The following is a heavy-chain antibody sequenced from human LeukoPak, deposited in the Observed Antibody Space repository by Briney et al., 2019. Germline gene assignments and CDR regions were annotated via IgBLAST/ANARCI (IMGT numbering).Heavy chain of an antibody. CDR3: ARDGNTVTQRGY. V-gene: IGHV3-74*01. Sequence: HPGGSLRLSCAASGFTFSSYWMHWVRQAPGKGLVWVSRINTDGSSTSYADSVKGRFTISRDNAKNSLYLQMNSLRAEDTAVYYCARDGNTVTQRGYWGQGTLVTVSS. J-gene: IGHJ4*02. D-gene: IGHD4-17*01. CDR1: GFTFSSYW. CDR2: INTDGSST.